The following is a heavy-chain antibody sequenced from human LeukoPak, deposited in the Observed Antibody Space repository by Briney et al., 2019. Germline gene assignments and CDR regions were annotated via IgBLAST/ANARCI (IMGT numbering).Heavy chain of an antibody. CDR2: ISKSGGST. CDR3: ANVVGGY. Sequence: TGGSLRLSCVVSGITFSTIGVSWVRLAPGKGLGWVSIISKSGGSTFYADSVRGRFTISRDNSKDTLYLQMNSLRAEDTAVYYCANVVGGYWGQGTLVTVSS. D-gene: IGHD2-21*01. CDR1: GITFSTIG. J-gene: IGHJ4*02. V-gene: IGHV3-23*01.